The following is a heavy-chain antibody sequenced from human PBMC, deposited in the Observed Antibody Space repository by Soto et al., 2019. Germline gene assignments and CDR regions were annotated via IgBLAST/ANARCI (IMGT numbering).Heavy chain of an antibody. J-gene: IGHJ2*01. D-gene: IGHD2-15*01. CDR3: AKGVRHMPAAYWYFDL. CDR2: ISGRGGST. CDR1: GFTFSSYA. Sequence: EVQLLESGGGLVQPGGSLRLSCAASGFTFSSYAMSWVRQAPGKGLEWVSAISGRGGSTDYADSVKARFTFSRDNSKTRLYLQMNSLRSEATAVYYCAKGVRHMPAAYWYFDLWGRGNLVTVSS. V-gene: IGHV3-23*01.